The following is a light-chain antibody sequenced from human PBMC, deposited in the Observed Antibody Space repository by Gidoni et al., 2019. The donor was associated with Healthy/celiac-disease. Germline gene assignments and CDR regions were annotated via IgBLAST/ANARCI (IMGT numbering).Light chain of an antibody. CDR2: KAS. V-gene: IGKV1-5*03. CDR3: QQYNSYSPYT. Sequence: DIQMTQSPSTLSASVGDRVTITCRASQSISSWLAWYQQKPGKAHKLLIYKASSLESGVPSRFSGSGSGTEFTLTISSLQPDDFATYYCQQYNSYSPYTFGQXTKLEIK. J-gene: IGKJ2*01. CDR1: QSISSW.